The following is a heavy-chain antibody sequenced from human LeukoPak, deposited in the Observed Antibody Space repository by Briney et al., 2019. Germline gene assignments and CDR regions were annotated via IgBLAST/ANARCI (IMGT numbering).Heavy chain of an antibody. J-gene: IGHJ4*02. Sequence: SETLSLTCAVYGGSFSGYYWSWIRQPPGKGLEWIGEISHSGDTNYNPSLKSRVTISADKSKNQFSLNLSSVTAADTAVYYCTRSLWFGELLAAHDYWGQGTLVTVSS. CDR2: ISHSGDT. CDR1: GGSFSGYY. V-gene: IGHV4-34*01. CDR3: TRSLWFGELLAAHDY. D-gene: IGHD3-10*01.